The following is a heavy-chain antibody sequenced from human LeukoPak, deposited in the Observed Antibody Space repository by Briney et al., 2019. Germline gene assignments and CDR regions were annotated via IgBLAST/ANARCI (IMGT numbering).Heavy chain of an antibody. CDR2: MFYRGST. CDR1: GVSISTSTHY. Sequence: SETLSLTCAVSGVSISTSTHYWAWIRQPPGKGLEWIASMFYRGSTYYNASLRSRVTLSVDTSMNQFSLKLSSVTASDTATFYCVRQGGWGGAASLIEFWGQGTLVTVSS. CDR3: VRQGGWGGAASLIEF. J-gene: IGHJ4*02. V-gene: IGHV4-39*01. D-gene: IGHD2-15*01.